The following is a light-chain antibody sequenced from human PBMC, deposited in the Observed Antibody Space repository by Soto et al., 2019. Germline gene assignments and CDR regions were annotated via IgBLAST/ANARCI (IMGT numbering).Light chain of an antibody. CDR1: RSDVGNNNV. CDR2: EDN. J-gene: IGLJ2*01. V-gene: IGLV2-23*01. CDR3: CSYAGSSTFNWI. Sequence: QTVLTQPASVSGSPGQSITISCTGTRSDVGNNNVVSWYQVHPGKGPKLKIYEDNKRPSGVSNRFSGSKSGNTASLTISGLQSEDEADYYCCSYAGSSTFNWIFGGGTKLTVL.